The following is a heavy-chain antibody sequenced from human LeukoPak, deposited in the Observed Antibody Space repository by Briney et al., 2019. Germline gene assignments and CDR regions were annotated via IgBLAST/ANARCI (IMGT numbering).Heavy chain of an antibody. D-gene: IGHD3-3*01. CDR2: IKSKTDGGTT. Sequence: PGGSLRLSCAASGFTFSNAWMSWVRQAPGKGLGWVGHIKSKTDGGTTDYAAPVKGRFTISRDDSKNTLYLHMNSLKTEDTAVYYCTTGRTLEWFRDYWGQGTLVTVSS. CDR1: GFTFSNAW. CDR3: TTGRTLEWFRDY. J-gene: IGHJ4*02. V-gene: IGHV3-15*01.